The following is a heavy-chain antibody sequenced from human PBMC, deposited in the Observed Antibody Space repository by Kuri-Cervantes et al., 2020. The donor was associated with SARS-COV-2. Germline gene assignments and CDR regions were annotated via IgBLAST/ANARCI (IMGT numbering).Heavy chain of an antibody. CDR3: ASVSTMGVSLD. V-gene: IGHV3-23*01. Sequence: ETLSLTCAASGFTFNKYDLIWVRQAPGKGLEWVSSISTSGGDTNYADSLKGRFTISRDNSKNTLYLQMNSLRVEDTAVYYCASVSTMGVSLDWGQGALVTVSS. D-gene: IGHD5-24*01. J-gene: IGHJ4*02. CDR1: GFTFNKYD. CDR2: ISTSGGDT.